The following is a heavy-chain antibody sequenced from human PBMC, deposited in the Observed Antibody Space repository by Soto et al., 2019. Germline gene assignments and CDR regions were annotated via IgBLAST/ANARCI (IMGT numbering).Heavy chain of an antibody. CDR2: FNPTTGST. Sequence: QVQLVQSGAEVKKPGASVKLSCKASGYTFINYYIHWVRQAPGQGLEWMGIFNPTTGSTNYAQKCQGSVTLTMDTSTRTVYMELSSLRCDDTAVYYCARDLAAGDYWGQGTLVTVSS. CDR3: ARDLAAGDY. J-gene: IGHJ4*02. V-gene: IGHV1-46*01. D-gene: IGHD6-13*01. CDR1: GYTFINYY.